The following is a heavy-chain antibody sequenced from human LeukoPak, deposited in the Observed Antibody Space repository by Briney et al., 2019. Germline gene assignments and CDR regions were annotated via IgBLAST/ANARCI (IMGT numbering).Heavy chain of an antibody. CDR2: INPSGGST. D-gene: IGHD6-6*01. Sequence: ASVKVSCKASGYTLTSYYMHWVRQSPGQRLEWMGIINPSGGSTSYAQKFQGRVTMTRDMSTSTVYMELSSLRSEDAAVYYCARVLDSSSHEDYWGQGTLVTVSS. V-gene: IGHV1-46*01. CDR1: GYTLTSYY. CDR3: ARVLDSSSHEDY. J-gene: IGHJ4*02.